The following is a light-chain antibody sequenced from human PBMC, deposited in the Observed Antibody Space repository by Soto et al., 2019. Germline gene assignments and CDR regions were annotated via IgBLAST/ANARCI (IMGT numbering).Light chain of an antibody. CDR2: DDG. CDR1: SSSSGSNP. CDR3: AAWDDGLEDLL. Sequence: QSVLTQPPSASGTPGQRVTISCSGGSSSSGSNPVSWYQQLPGTAPKLVIYDDGERPSGVPDRFSGSKSGTSASLAISGLQSEDEADYYCAAWDDGLEDLLFGGGTQVTVL. J-gene: IGLJ2*01. V-gene: IGLV1-44*01.